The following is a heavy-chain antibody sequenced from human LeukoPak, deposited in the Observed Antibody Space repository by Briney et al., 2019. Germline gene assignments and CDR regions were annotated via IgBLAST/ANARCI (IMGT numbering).Heavy chain of an antibody. J-gene: IGHJ5*02. D-gene: IGHD6-13*01. CDR3: ARGRRIAAAGTSWFDP. CDR1: GYTFTSYY. Sequence: ASVKVSCKASGYTFTSYYMHWVRQAPGQGLEWMGIINPSGGSTSYAQKFQSRVTMTRDTSTSTVYMELSSLRSEDTAVYYCARGRRIAAAGTSWFDPWGQGTLVTVSS. V-gene: IGHV1-46*01. CDR2: INPSGGST.